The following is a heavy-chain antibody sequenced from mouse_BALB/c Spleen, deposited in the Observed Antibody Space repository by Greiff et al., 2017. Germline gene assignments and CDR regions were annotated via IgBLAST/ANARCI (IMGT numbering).Heavy chain of an antibody. CDR3: TRRGNYFYAMDY. Sequence: EVQLQQSGTVLARPGASVKMSCKASGYTFTSYWMHWVKQRPGQGLEWIGAIYPGNSDTSYNQKFKGKAKLTAVTSTSTAYMELSSLTNEDSAVYYCTRRGNYFYAMDYWGQGTSVTVSS. CDR1: GYTFTSYW. J-gene: IGHJ4*01. CDR2: IYPGNSDT. D-gene: IGHD2-1*01. V-gene: IGHV1-5*01.